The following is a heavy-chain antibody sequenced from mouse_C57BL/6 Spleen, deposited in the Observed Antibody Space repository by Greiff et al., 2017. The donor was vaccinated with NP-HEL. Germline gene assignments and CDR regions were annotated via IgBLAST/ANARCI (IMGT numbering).Heavy chain of an antibody. V-gene: IGHV1-69*01. D-gene: IGHD2-4*01. Sequence: QVQLQQPGAELVMPGASVKLSCKASGYTFTSYWMHWVKQRPGQGLEWIGEIDPSDSYTNYNQKFKGKSTLTVDKSSSTAYMQLSSLTSEDSAVYYCARRGDYDEGYYVDYWGQGTTLTVSS. CDR2: IDPSDSYT. J-gene: IGHJ2*01. CDR1: GYTFTSYW. CDR3: ARRGDYDEGYYVDY.